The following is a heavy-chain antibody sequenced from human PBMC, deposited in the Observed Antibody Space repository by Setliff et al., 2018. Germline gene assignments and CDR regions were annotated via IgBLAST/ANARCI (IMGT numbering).Heavy chain of an antibody. D-gene: IGHD3-22*01. V-gene: IGHV1-69*05. Sequence: SVKVSCKASGGIFSSYGISWVRQAPGQGLEWMGGTIPIFGTTDYAQKFQGRVTIITDESTSTAFMQLSSLRSEDTAVYYCVREGVDSRSSTDYRYYMDVWGKGTTVTVSS. CDR2: TIPIFGTT. J-gene: IGHJ6*03. CDR3: VREGVDSRSSTDYRYYMDV. CDR1: GGIFSSYG.